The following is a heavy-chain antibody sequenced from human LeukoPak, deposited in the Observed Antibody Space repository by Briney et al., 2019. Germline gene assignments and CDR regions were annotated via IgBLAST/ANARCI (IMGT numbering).Heavy chain of an antibody. CDR3: ARDLQPANSYGYNTHWFDP. CDR2: ISSDSSYI. V-gene: IGHV3-21*01. Sequence: PGGSLRLSCAASGFTFSTYTMNWVRQAPGKGLEWVSSISSDSSYIYYADSVKGRFTISRDNAKNSLYLQMNSLRAEDTALYYCARDLQPANSYGYNTHWFDPWGQGTLVTVSS. CDR1: GFTFSTYT. J-gene: IGHJ5*02. D-gene: IGHD5-18*01.